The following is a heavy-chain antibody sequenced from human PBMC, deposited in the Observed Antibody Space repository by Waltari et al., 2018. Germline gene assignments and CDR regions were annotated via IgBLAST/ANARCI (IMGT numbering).Heavy chain of an antibody. J-gene: IGHJ4*02. Sequence: QVQLVQSGAEVKKPGASVKVSCKASGYTFTSYDINWVRRATGQGLEWMGWMNPNSGNTGYAQKFQGRVTMTRNTSISTAYMELSSLRSEDTAVYYCARGGPYSSSWYDNPLDYWGQGTLVTVSS. D-gene: IGHD6-13*01. V-gene: IGHV1-8*01. CDR1: GYTFTSYD. CDR3: ARGGPYSSSWYDNPLDY. CDR2: MNPNSGNT.